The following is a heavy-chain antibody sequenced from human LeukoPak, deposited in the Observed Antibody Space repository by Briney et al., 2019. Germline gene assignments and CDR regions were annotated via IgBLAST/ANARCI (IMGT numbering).Heavy chain of an antibody. D-gene: IGHD4-11*01. V-gene: IGHV1-8*01. Sequence: ASVKVSCKASGYTFTSHDINWVRQATGQGLEWMGWMNPNSGTTGFAQRFQGRVTMTRDTSISTAYMELSSLRSEDTAVYFCAKTYSDYSTPFDYWGQGTLVTVSS. CDR3: AKTYSDYSTPFDY. CDR1: GYTFTSHD. CDR2: MNPNSGTT. J-gene: IGHJ4*02.